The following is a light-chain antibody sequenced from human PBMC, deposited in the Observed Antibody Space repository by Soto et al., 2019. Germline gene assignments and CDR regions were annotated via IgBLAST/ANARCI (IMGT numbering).Light chain of an antibody. V-gene: IGKV3-11*01. Sequence: EVVLTQSPVTLSLSPGERATLSCRASQSVSSYLAWYQQKPGQAPRLLIYYASNRATGIPARFSGSGSGTDFTLTISSLEPEDFEVYYCQQRSNWPITFGQGTRLEIK. J-gene: IGKJ5*01. CDR3: QQRSNWPIT. CDR1: QSVSSY. CDR2: YAS.